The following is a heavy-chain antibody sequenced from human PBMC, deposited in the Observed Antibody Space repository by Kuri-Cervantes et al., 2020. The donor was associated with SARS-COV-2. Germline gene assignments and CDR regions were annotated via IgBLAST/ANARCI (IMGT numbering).Heavy chain of an antibody. D-gene: IGHD3-3*01. J-gene: IGHJ6*02. CDR1: GYTFTGYY. V-gene: IGHV1-2*02. Sequence: ALVKVSCKASGYTFTGYYMHWVRQAPGQGLEWMGWINPNSGGTIYAQKFQGRVTMTRDTSISTAYMELSRLRSDDTAVYYCASGLLEWERGYYYYGMDVWGQGTTVTVSS. CDR2: INPNSGGT. CDR3: ASGLLEWERGYYYYGMDV.